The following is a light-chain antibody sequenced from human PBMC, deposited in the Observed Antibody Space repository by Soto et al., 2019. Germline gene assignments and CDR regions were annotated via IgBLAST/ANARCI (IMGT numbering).Light chain of an antibody. J-gene: IGLJ2*01. CDR1: SGSIANNY. CDR3: QSYDSSFVV. Sequence: NFMLTQPHSVSESPGKTVTISCTRSSGSIANNYMQWYQQRPGSAPTTVIFENNQRPSGVPERFSGSTDGSSNSASLTISGLQTEDEADYYCQSYDSSFVVFGGGTKLTVL. V-gene: IGLV6-57*04. CDR2: ENN.